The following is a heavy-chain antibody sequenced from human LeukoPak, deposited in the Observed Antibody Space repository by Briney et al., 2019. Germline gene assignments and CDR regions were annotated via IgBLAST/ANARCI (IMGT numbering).Heavy chain of an antibody. CDR3: ARGRYPNMVRGPYYYGMDV. V-gene: IGHV4-39*07. Sequence: SETLSLTCTVSGGSISSSSYYWGWIRQPPGKGLEWIGSIYYSGSTYYNPSLKSRVTISVDTSKNQFSLKLSSVTAADTAVYYCARGRYPNMVRGPYYYGMDVWGQGTTVTVSS. CDR2: IYYSGST. CDR1: GGSISSSSYY. D-gene: IGHD3-10*01. J-gene: IGHJ6*02.